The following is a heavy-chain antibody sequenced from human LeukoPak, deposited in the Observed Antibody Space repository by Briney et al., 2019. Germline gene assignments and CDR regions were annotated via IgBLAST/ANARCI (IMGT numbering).Heavy chain of an antibody. CDR2: IWDDGSNE. Sequence: GGSLRLSCAASGFTFRSYGMVWVRQAPGKGLEWVAVIWDDGSNEYYADSVKGRFTISRDNSKNTLSLQMNSLTAEDTAVYYCARHRQGTTGYYFDYWGQGTLVTVSP. CDR1: GFTFRSYG. D-gene: IGHD1-14*01. CDR3: ARHRQGTTGYYFDY. V-gene: IGHV3-33*01. J-gene: IGHJ4*02.